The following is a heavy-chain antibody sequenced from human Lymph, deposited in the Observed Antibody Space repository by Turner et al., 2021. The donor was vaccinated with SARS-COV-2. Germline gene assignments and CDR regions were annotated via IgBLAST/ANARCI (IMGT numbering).Heavy chain of an antibody. J-gene: IGHJ4*02. CDR3: AREMGSGSDY. V-gene: IGHV3-30*04. CDR2: ISYDGNNK. CDR1: GFTFSSYA. D-gene: IGHD3-10*01. Sequence: QVQLVESGGGVVQPGRSLRLSCTASGFTFSSYAMHWVRQAPGKGLEWVSLISYDGNNKYYADSVKGRFTISRDNSKNTLYLQMNSLRTEDTAVYYCAREMGSGSDYWGQGTLVTVSS.